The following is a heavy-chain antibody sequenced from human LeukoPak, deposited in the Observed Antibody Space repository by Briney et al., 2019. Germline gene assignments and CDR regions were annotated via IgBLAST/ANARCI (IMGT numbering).Heavy chain of an antibody. CDR2: IEQDGSEK. CDR1: GFTFSSYW. Sequence: GGSLRLSCAASGFTFSSYWMSWVRQAPGKGLEWVANIEQDGSEKYYVDSVKGRFTISRDNAKNSLYLQMNSLRAEDTAVYYCARESPEQWLADYYYYYMDVWGKGTTVTISS. V-gene: IGHV3-7*01. J-gene: IGHJ6*03. CDR3: ARESPEQWLADYYYYYMDV. D-gene: IGHD6-19*01.